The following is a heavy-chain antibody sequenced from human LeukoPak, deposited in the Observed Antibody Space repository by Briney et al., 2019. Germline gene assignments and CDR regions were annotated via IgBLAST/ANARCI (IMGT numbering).Heavy chain of an antibody. J-gene: IGHJ4*02. Sequence: GGSLRLSCAASGFTFSSYSMNWVRQAPGKGLEWVSSISSSSSSYIYYADSVKGRFTISRDNAKNSLYLQMNSLKASDTAMYYCASYYYDSSGYWWVADYWGQGTLVTVSS. CDR1: GFTFSSYS. D-gene: IGHD3-22*01. CDR3: ASYYYDSSGYWWVADY. V-gene: IGHV3-21*04. CDR2: ISSSSSSYI.